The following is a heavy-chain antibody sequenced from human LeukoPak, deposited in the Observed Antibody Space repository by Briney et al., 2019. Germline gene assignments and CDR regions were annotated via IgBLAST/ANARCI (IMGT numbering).Heavy chain of an antibody. V-gene: IGHV3-30*19. CDR2: ISYDGSNK. CDR1: GFTFSSYG. Sequence: GRSLRLSCAASGFTFSSYGMHWVRQAPGKGLEWVAVISYDGSNKYYADSVKGRFTISRDNSKNTLYLQMNSLRAEDTAVYYCARGARPAFDIWGQGTMVTVSS. J-gene: IGHJ3*02. CDR3: ARGARPAFDI.